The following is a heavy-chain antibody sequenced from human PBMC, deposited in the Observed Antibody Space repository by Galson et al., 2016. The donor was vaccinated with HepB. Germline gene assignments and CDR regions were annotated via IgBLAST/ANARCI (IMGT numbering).Heavy chain of an antibody. CDR3: ATGGGRRSKYYGMDV. CDR1: GFIFSNYA. CDR2: IDSDGITT. J-gene: IGHJ6*02. D-gene: IGHD1-26*01. V-gene: IGHV3-74*01. Sequence: SLRLSCAASGFIFSNYAMSWVRQAPGKGLEWVSGIDSDGITTAYADFVKGRFTISRDNAKNTLYLQMNSLSAEDTAVYYCATGGGRRSKYYGMDVWGHGTMVTVSS.